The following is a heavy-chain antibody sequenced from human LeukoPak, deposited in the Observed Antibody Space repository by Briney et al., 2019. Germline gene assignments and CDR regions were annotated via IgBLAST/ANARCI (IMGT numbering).Heavy chain of an antibody. CDR3: ARTGQWLVLGNDY. CDR2: ISSSSSYI. D-gene: IGHD6-19*01. V-gene: IGHV3-21*01. Sequence: PGGSLRLSCAASGFTFSSYSMTWVRQAPGKGLEWVSSISSSSSYIYYADSVKGRFTISRDNAKNSLYLQMNSLRAEDTAVYYCARTGQWLVLGNDYWGQGTLVTVSS. CDR1: GFTFSSYS. J-gene: IGHJ4*02.